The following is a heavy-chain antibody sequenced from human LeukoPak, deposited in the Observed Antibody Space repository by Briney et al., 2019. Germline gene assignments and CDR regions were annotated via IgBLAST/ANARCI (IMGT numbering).Heavy chain of an antibody. CDR2: IHSSGTT. Sequence: SETLSLTCTVSGDSISGYYWSWIRQPPGKGLEWIAFIHSSGTTNYTPSLKSRVSISVDTSNNQFSLNVNSVTAADTAVYYCARGGASSEWFDPWGQGTLVTVSS. D-gene: IGHD6-25*01. CDR3: ARGGASSEWFDP. V-gene: IGHV4-59*01. CDR1: GDSISGYY. J-gene: IGHJ5*02.